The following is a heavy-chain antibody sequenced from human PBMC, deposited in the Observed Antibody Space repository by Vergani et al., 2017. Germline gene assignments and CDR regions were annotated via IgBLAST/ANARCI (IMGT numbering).Heavy chain of an antibody. Sequence: QVQLQQWGAGLLTPSETLSLTCAVYGGSFSGYYWSWIRQPPGKGLEWIGYIYYSGSTNYNPSLKSRVTISVDTSKNQFSLKLSSVTAADTAVYYCARDGSIAAAGTDYYYGMDVWGQGTTVTVSS. CDR1: GGSFSGYY. V-gene: IGHV4-34*11. D-gene: IGHD6-13*01. CDR2: IYYSGST. CDR3: ARDGSIAAAGTDYYYGMDV. J-gene: IGHJ6*02.